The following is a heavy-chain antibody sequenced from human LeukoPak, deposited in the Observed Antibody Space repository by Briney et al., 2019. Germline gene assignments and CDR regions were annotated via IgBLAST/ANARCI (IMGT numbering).Heavy chain of an antibody. D-gene: IGHD4-23*01. CDR1: GFTFSSYA. V-gene: IGHV3-30-3*01. Sequence: SGGSLRLSCSASGFTFSSYAMHWVRQAPGKGLEWVAVISYDGSNKYYADSVKGRFTISRDNSKNTLYLQMNSLRAEDTAVYYCARAAKSGNSRGWFDPWGQGTLVTVSS. J-gene: IGHJ5*02. CDR2: ISYDGSNK. CDR3: ARAAKSGNSRGWFDP.